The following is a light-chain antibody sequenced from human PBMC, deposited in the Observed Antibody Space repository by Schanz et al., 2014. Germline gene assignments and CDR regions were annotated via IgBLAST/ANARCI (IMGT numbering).Light chain of an antibody. CDR3: QQYHDWPFYT. Sequence: EPVMTQSPATLSVSPGDRATLSCRASESVNVNLAWYQQKPGQAPRLLIYGASTRATAFPARFSGSGSGTEFTLTISSLQAEDVAVYYCQQYHDWPFYTFGQGTKLEIK. J-gene: IGKJ2*01. CDR2: GAS. V-gene: IGKV3-15*01. CDR1: ESVNVN.